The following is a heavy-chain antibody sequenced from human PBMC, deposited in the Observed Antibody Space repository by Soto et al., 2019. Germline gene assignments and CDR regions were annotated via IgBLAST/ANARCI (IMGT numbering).Heavy chain of an antibody. V-gene: IGHV3-48*03. CDR3: AKVRYSSPYYYYGMDV. D-gene: IGHD6-19*01. CDR2: ISSSGTI. J-gene: IGHJ6*02. Sequence: GGSLRLSCAASGFTFSSYEMDWVRQAPGKGLEWVAYISSSGTILYADSVKGRFTISRDNADNSLYLQMNSLRAEDTAVYYCAKVRYSSPYYYYGMDVWGQGTTVTVSS. CDR1: GFTFSSYE.